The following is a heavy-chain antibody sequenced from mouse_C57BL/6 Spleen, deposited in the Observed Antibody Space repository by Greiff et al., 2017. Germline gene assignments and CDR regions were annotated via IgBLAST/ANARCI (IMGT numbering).Heavy chain of an antibody. V-gene: IGHV7-3*01. D-gene: IGHD2-1*01. J-gene: IGHJ3*01. Sequence: EVQRVESGGGLVQPGGSLSLSCAASGFTFTAYYMSWVRQPPGKALEWLGFIRNKANGYTTEYSASVKGRFTISRDNSQSILYLQMNALRAEDSATYDWASQGYYGYYVRFAYWGQGTLVTVSA. CDR3: ASQGYYGYYVRFAY. CDR1: GFTFTAYY. CDR2: IRNKANGYTT.